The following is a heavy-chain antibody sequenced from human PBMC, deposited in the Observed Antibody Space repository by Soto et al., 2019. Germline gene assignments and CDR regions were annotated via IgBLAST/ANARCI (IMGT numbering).Heavy chain of an antibody. CDR3: ARDVVVVAATSPDAFDI. V-gene: IGHV4-31*03. D-gene: IGHD2-15*01. CDR2: IYYSGST. Sequence: SETLSLTCTVSGGSISSGGYYWSWIRQHPGKGLEWIGYIYYSGSTYYSPSLKSRVTISVDTSKNQFSLKLSSVTAADTAVYYCARDVVVVAATSPDAFDIWGQGTMVTVSS. J-gene: IGHJ3*02. CDR1: GGSISSGGYY.